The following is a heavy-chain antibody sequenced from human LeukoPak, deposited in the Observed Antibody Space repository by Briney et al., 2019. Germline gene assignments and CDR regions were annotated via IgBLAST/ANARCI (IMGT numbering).Heavy chain of an antibody. Sequence: GASVKVSCKASGYTFTSCYMHWVRQAPGQGLEWMGIINPSGGSTSYAQKFQGRVTMTRDTSTSTVYMELSSLRSEDTAVYYCARGVLRFLERAYNWFDPWGQGTLVTVSS. V-gene: IGHV1-46*01. CDR2: INPSGGST. D-gene: IGHD3-3*01. CDR1: GYTFTSCY. CDR3: ARGVLRFLERAYNWFDP. J-gene: IGHJ5*02.